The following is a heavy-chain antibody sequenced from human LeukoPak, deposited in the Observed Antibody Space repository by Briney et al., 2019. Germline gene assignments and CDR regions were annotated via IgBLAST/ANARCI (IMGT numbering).Heavy chain of an antibody. CDR2: ISSGGGST. CDR1: AFTFGTYA. V-gene: IGHV3-23*01. CDR3: AKVGSTHGDFDY. D-gene: IGHD1-26*01. Sequence: PGGSLRLSCAASAFTFGTYAMSWVRQAPGKGLEWVSGISSGGGSTYYADSVKGRFTIFRDNSKNTLYLQMNSLRSEDTAVYYCAKVGSTHGDFDYWGQGTLVTVSS. J-gene: IGHJ4*02.